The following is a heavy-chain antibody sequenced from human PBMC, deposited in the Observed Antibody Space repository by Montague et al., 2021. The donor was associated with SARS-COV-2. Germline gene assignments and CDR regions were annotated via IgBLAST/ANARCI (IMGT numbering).Heavy chain of an antibody. D-gene: IGHD1-26*01. J-gene: IGHJ5*02. CDR1: GFSLSTSGIC. Sequence: PALMKPTQTLTLTCTFSGFSLSTSGICVSWVRQPPGKALERLALXDRDDEYYNTSLKTRLTISKDTSKNQVVLTLTNMDPVDTATYFCARGIGWRSRVIFDPWGQGTLVTVSS. CDR2: XDRDDE. V-gene: IGHV2-70*20. CDR3: ARGIGWRSRVIFDP.